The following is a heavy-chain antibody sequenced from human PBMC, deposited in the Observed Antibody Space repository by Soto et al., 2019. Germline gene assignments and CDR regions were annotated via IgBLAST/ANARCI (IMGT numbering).Heavy chain of an antibody. CDR3: ARGVGSSPPQY. J-gene: IGHJ4*02. D-gene: IGHD1-26*01. CDR1: GGSVSVYY. Sequence: SETLSLTCTISGGSVSVYYWSWIRQSAGQGLEWIGYIYASGSPYYNPSLRSRVTISADTSKNQISLKLTSPTAADTAVYYCARGVGSSPPQYWGRGTLVTVSS. CDR2: IYASGSP. V-gene: IGHV4-59*02.